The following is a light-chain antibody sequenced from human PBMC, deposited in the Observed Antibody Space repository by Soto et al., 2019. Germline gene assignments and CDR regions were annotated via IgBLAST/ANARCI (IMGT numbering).Light chain of an antibody. J-gene: IGKJ2*01. CDR2: DAS. CDR3: QQYEGLPYT. Sequence: DIQMTQSPSSLSASIGDRVTMTCQASQDIGNYLHWFQQRQGKAPKLLISDASHLQPGVPSRLTGRNSGADFTLTISSLIPEDVATYYCQQYEGLPYTFGRGTKLEIK. V-gene: IGKV1-33*01. CDR1: QDIGNY.